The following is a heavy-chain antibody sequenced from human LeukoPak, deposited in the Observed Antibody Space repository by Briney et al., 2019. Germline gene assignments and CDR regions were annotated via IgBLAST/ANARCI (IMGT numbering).Heavy chain of an antibody. CDR2: ISAYNGNT. CDR1: GYTFTSYG. CDR3: ARGDGIQLWLFLGFDY. D-gene: IGHD5-18*01. J-gene: IGHJ4*02. V-gene: IGHV1-18*01. Sequence: ASVKVSCKASGYTFTSYGISWVRQAPGQGLEWMGWISAYNGNTNYAQKLQGRVTMTTDTSTSTAYMELRSLRSGDTAVYYCARGDGIQLWLFLGFDYWGQGTLVTVSS.